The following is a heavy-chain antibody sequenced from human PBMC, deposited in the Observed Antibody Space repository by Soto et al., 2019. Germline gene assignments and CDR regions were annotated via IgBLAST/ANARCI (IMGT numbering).Heavy chain of an antibody. CDR2: IIPIFGTT. CDR3: ARGLYCGGGCYSHFDY. Sequence: VPLVQSGAEVKKPGSSVKVSCKASGGTFSNYPFIWVRQAPGQGLDWMGGIIPIFGTTDYGQRFQGRVTITADESTNTDSIELSSLRSDDTAVYYCARGLYCGGGCYSHFDYWGQGTLVSVSS. D-gene: IGHD2-21*02. J-gene: IGHJ4*02. CDR1: GGTFSNYP. V-gene: IGHV1-69*01.